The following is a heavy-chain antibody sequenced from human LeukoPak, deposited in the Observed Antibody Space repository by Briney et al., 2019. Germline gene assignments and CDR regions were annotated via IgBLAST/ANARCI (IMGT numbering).Heavy chain of an antibody. V-gene: IGHV1-18*01. CDR3: ARSPRQQTYYDILTGYYYYHYYYMDV. CDR1: GYTFTSYG. CDR2: ISAYNGNT. J-gene: IGHJ6*03. D-gene: IGHD3-9*01. Sequence: ASVKVSCKASGYTFTSYGISWVRQAPGQGLEWMGWISAYNGNTNYAQKLQGRVTMTTDTSTSTAYMELRSLRSDDTAVYYCARSPRQQTYYDILTGYYYYHYYYMDVWGKGTTVTVSS.